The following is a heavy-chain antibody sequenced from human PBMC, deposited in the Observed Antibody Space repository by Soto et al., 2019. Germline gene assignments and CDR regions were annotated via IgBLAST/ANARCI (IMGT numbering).Heavy chain of an antibody. J-gene: IGHJ4*02. CDR3: ARDYHGIVVVPAAMGVYDY. Sequence: QVQLVESGGGVVQPGRSLRLSCAASGFTFSSCAMHWVRQAPGKGLEWVAVISYDGSNKYYADSVKGRFTISRDNSKNTLYLQMNSLRAEDTAVYYCARDYHGIVVVPAAMGVYDYWGQGTLVTVSS. D-gene: IGHD2-2*01. V-gene: IGHV3-30-3*01. CDR1: GFTFSSCA. CDR2: ISYDGSNK.